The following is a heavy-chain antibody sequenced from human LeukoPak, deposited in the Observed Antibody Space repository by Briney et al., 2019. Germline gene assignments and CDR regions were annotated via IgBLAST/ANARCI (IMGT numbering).Heavy chain of an antibody. D-gene: IGHD6-19*01. CDR3: AKSRSSGWTEQDY. J-gene: IGHJ4*02. CDR2: ISYDGSNK. CDR1: GFTFSNYG. Sequence: GGSLRLSCAASGFTFSNYGMHWVRQAPGEGLEWVAVISYDGSNKYYADSARGRFTISRDNSKNTLHLQMNSLRAEDTAVYYCAKSRSSGWTEQDYWGQGTLVTVSS. V-gene: IGHV3-30*18.